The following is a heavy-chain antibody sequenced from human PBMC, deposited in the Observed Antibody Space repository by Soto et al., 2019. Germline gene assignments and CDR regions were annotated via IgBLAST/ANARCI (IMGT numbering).Heavy chain of an antibody. CDR3: ARYYGDYLNWFDP. CDR1: GYTFTSYG. J-gene: IGHJ5*02. CDR2: ISAYNGNT. D-gene: IGHD4-17*01. Sequence: GAAVKVSCKASGYTFTSYGISRGRQAPGQGLEWMGWISAYNGNTNYAQKLQGRVTMTTDTSTSTAYMELRSLRSDDTAVYYCARYYGDYLNWFDPWGQGTLVTVSS. V-gene: IGHV1-18*01.